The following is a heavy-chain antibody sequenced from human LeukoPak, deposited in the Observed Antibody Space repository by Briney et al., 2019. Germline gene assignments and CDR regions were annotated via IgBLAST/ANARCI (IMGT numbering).Heavy chain of an antibody. D-gene: IGHD6-13*01. J-gene: IGHJ4*02. Sequence: ASVKVSCKASGYTFTGYYMHWVRQATGQGLEWMGWINPNSGGTNYAQKFQGRVTMTRDTSISTAYMELSRLRSDDTAVYYCARGGGGQYSSSWYYFDYWGQGTLVTVSS. CDR2: INPNSGGT. CDR1: GYTFTGYY. V-gene: IGHV1-2*02. CDR3: ARGGGGQYSSSWYYFDY.